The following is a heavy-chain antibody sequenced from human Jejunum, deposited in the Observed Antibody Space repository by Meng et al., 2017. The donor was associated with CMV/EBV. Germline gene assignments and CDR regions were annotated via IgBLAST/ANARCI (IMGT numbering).Heavy chain of an antibody. J-gene: IGHJ4*02. CDR3: AKLSGYSYGPPDY. Sequence: ASGFTFGSYAMSWVRQAPGKGLEWVSAISGSGGSTYYADSVKGRFTISRDNSKNTLYLQMNSLRAEDTAVYYCAKLSGYSYGPPDYWGQGTLVTVSS. CDR2: ISGSGGST. CDR1: GFTFGSYA. V-gene: IGHV3-23*01. D-gene: IGHD5-18*01.